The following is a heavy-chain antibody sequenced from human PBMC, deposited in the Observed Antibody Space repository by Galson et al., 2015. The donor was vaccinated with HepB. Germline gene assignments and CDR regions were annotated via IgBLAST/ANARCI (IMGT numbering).Heavy chain of an antibody. CDR1: GYTFTSYG. D-gene: IGHD5-18*01. V-gene: IGHV1-18*04. CDR2: ISAYNGDT. Sequence: SVKVSCKASGYTFTSYGISWVRQAPGQGLEWMGWISAYNGDTNYAQKLQGRVTMTTDTSTSTAYMELRSLRSDDTAVYYCARDSRNDRTMAQNAFDIWGQGTMVTVSS. J-gene: IGHJ3*02. CDR3: ARDSRNDRTMAQNAFDI.